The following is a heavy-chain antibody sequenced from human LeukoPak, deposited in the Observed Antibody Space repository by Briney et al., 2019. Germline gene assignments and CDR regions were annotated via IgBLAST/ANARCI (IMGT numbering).Heavy chain of an antibody. D-gene: IGHD1-26*01. CDR3: ARVRGSGSQGSLVYFDD. CDR2: IKQDGSEK. Sequence: PGGSLRLSCAASGFTLSSYSMNWVRQAPGKGLEWVANIKQDGSEKYYVDSVKGRFTISRDNAKNSLYLQMNSLRAEDTAVYYCARVRGSGSQGSLVYFDDWGQGTLVTVSS. V-gene: IGHV3-7*04. J-gene: IGHJ4*02. CDR1: GFTLSSYS.